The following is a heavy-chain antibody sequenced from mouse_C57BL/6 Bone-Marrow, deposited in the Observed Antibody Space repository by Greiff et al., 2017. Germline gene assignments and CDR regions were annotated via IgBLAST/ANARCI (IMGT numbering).Heavy chain of an antibody. Sequence: QVQLKESGAELVRPGTSVKMSCKASGYTFTNYWIGWAKQRPGHGLEWIGDIYPGGGYTNYNEKFKGKATLTADKSSSTAYMQVSSLTSEDSAIYYCARRGCRGAMDYWGQGTSVTVSS. CDR1: GYTFTNYW. CDR2: IYPGGGYT. J-gene: IGHJ4*01. V-gene: IGHV1-63*01. CDR3: ARRGCRGAMDY. D-gene: IGHD3-3*01.